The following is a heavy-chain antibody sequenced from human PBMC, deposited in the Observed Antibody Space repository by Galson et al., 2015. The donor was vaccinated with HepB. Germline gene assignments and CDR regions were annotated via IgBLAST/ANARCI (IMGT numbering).Heavy chain of an antibody. D-gene: IGHD7-27*01. J-gene: IGHJ4*02. Sequence: CAISGDSVSSNIAAWNWTRQSPSRGLEWLGRTYYRSKWYNDYAVSVKSRITINPDTSKNQFSLQLNSVTPEDTAVYYCARGKPKTGEIDYWGQGTLVTVSS. CDR3: ARGKPKTGEIDY. CDR1: GDSVSSNIAA. V-gene: IGHV6-1*01. CDR2: TYYRSKWYN.